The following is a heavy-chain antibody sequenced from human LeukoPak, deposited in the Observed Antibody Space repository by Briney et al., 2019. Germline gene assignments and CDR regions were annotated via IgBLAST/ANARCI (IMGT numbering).Heavy chain of an antibody. CDR1: GYTFTSYY. Sequence: GASVKASCKASGYTFTSYYMHWVRQAPGQGLEWMGIINPSGGSTSYAQKFQGRVTMTRDTSTSTVYMELSSLRSEDTAVYYCARVKGCTNGVCRNWFDPWGQGTLVTVSS. CDR3: ARVKGCTNGVCRNWFDP. V-gene: IGHV1-46*01. CDR2: INPSGGST. J-gene: IGHJ5*02. D-gene: IGHD2-8*01.